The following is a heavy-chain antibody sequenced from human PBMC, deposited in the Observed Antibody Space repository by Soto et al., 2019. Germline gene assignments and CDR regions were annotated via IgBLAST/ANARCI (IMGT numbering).Heavy chain of an antibody. CDR1: GSSLSTTHW. J-gene: IGHJ4*02. CDR3: ARTVRSYSWSYFDD. D-gene: IGHD6-13*01. CDR2: IYRSGST. Sequence: SETLSLTCAVSGSSLSTTHWWSWVRQSPGKGLGWIGEIYRSGSTKYNPSLKSRVSMSLDKSKNEFSLNLKSVSAADTAVYYCARTVRSYSWSYFDDWGQGTLVTVSS. V-gene: IGHV4-4*02.